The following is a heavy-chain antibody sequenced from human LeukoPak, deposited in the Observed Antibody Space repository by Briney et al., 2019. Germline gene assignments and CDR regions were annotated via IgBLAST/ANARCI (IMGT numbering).Heavy chain of an antibody. Sequence: PSETLSLTCTVSGGAIRSHHWSWIRQPPGKGLEWIGYIDYSGSTKYNPSLRSRVTISLDTSKNQFSLKLSSVTAADTALYYCARADGAVAAYYGMDVWGQGTTVTVYS. J-gene: IGHJ6*02. CDR3: ARADGAVAAYYGMDV. CDR1: GGAIRSHH. V-gene: IGHV4-59*11. CDR2: IDYSGST. D-gene: IGHD6-19*01.